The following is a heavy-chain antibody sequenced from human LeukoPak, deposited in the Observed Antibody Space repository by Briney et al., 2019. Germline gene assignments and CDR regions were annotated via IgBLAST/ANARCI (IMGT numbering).Heavy chain of an antibody. V-gene: IGHV4-34*01. CDR1: GGSFSGYY. CDR3: ARGEMATALNDC. CDR2: INHSGST. D-gene: IGHD5-24*01. Sequence: SETLSLTCAVYGGSFSGYYWSWIRQPPGKGLEWIGEINHSGSTNYNPSLKSRVTISVDTSKNQFSLKLSSVTAADTAVYYCARGEMATALNDCWGQGTLVTVSS. J-gene: IGHJ4*02.